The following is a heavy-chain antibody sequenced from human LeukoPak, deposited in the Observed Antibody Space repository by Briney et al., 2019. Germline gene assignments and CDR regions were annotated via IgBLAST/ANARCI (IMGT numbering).Heavy chain of an antibody. Sequence: SETLSLTCAVYGGSFSGYYWSWIRQPAGKGLEWIGEINHSGSTNYNPSLKSRVTISLDTSKNQFSLKLSSVTAADTAVYYCARGLSSGYYYGYYYMDVWGKGTTVTISS. D-gene: IGHD3-22*01. CDR3: ARGLSSGYYYGYYYMDV. J-gene: IGHJ6*03. CDR1: GGSFSGYY. V-gene: IGHV4-34*01. CDR2: INHSGST.